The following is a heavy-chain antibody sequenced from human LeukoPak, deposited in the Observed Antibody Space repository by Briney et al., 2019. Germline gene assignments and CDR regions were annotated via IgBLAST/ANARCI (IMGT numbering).Heavy chain of an antibody. D-gene: IGHD3-22*01. V-gene: IGHV3-9*01. CDR3: ARLQGYDSRTE. Sequence: PGRSLRLSCAASGFTFDDYAMHWVRQAPGKGLEWVSGISWNSGSIGYADSVKGRFTISRDNAKNSLYLQMSSLRAEDAAVYYCARLQGYDSRTEGGQGTLVTVSS. CDR2: ISWNSGSI. CDR1: GFTFDDYA. J-gene: IGHJ1*01.